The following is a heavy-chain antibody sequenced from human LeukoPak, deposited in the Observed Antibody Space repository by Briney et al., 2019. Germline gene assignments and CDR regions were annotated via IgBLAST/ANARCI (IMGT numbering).Heavy chain of an antibody. V-gene: IGHV1-2*02. Sequence: VSVKVSCKASGYTFTGYYMHWVRQAPGQGLEWMGWINPNSGGTNYAQKFQGRVTMTRDTSISTAYMELSRLRSDDTAVYYCARRDYYDSSGYYFDYWGQGTLVTVSS. CDR1: GYTFTGYY. J-gene: IGHJ4*02. CDR3: ARRDYYDSSGYYFDY. D-gene: IGHD3-22*01. CDR2: INPNSGGT.